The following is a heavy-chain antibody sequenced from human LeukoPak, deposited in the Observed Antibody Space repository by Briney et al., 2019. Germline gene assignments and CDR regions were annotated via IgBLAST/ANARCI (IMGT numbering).Heavy chain of an antibody. D-gene: IGHD2/OR15-2a*01. CDR3: ESWTTSDGY. Sequence: GGSLSPSLAASGFTFSSYTMNWVPRAPGKGLEWVSYISSSSSTIYYADSVKGRFTISRDNAKNSLYLQMNSLRAEDTAVYYCESWTTSDGYWGQGTLVTVSS. V-gene: IGHV3-48*04. CDR1: GFTFSSYT. CDR2: ISSSSSTI. J-gene: IGHJ4*02.